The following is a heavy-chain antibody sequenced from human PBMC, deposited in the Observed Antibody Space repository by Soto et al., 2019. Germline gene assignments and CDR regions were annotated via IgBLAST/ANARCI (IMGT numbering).Heavy chain of an antibody. V-gene: IGHV1-18*01. Sequence: ASVKVSCKASGYTFTSYGISWVRQAPGQGLEWMGWISAYNGNTNYAQKLQGRVTMTTDTSTSTAYLELRCLRSDDTAVYYCATSSRITMIVVAPDAFDIWGQGTMVTVSS. J-gene: IGHJ3*02. CDR2: ISAYNGNT. CDR3: ATSSRITMIVVAPDAFDI. D-gene: IGHD3-22*01. CDR1: GYTFTSYG.